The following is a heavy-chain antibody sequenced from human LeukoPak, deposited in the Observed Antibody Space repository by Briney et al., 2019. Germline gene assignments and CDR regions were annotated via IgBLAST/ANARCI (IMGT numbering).Heavy chain of an antibody. Sequence: DSVKGRFTISRDNSKNTLYLQMNSLGAEDTAVYYCAEHDFYGSGSLGSHWGQGTLVTVSS. J-gene: IGHJ4*02. CDR3: AEHDFYGSGSLGSH. D-gene: IGHD3-10*01. V-gene: IGHV3-30*03.